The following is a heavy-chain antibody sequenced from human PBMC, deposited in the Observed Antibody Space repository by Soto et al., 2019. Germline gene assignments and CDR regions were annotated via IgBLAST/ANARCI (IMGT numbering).Heavy chain of an antibody. Sequence: QVQLVQSGAEVKKPGASVKVSCKASGYTFTSYGFSWVRQAPGQRLEWMGWISAYNGNTNYAQKVQGRVTMTTDTSTSTAYMELRILRSDDTAVYYCASFSIAAADPYGMDVWGQGTTVTVSS. J-gene: IGHJ6*02. CDR3: ASFSIAAADPYGMDV. CDR1: GYTFTSYG. D-gene: IGHD6-13*01. V-gene: IGHV1-18*01. CDR2: ISAYNGNT.